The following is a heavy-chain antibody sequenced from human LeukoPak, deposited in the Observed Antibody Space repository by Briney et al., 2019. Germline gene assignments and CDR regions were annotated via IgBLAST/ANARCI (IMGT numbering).Heavy chain of an antibody. CDR2: IIPIFGTA. CDR1: GGTFSSYA. V-gene: IGHV1-69*05. Sequence: GASVKVSCKASGGTFSSYAISWVRQAPGQGLEWMGGIIPIFGTANYAQKFQGRVTITTDESTSTAYMELSSLRSEDTAVYYCAVALIAAAGTGTPDYWGQGTLVTVSS. CDR3: AVALIAAAGTGTPDY. J-gene: IGHJ4*02. D-gene: IGHD6-13*01.